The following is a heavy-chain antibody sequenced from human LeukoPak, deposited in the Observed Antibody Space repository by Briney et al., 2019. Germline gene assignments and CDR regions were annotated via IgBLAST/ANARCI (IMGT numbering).Heavy chain of an antibody. CDR1: GFTFSSYG. CDR2: IWYDGSNR. V-gene: IGHV3-33*06. D-gene: IGHD3-10*01. Sequence: GGSLRLSCAASGFTFSSYGMHWVRQAPGKGLEWVAVIWYDGSNRYYADSVKGRFTISRDNSKNTLYLQMNSLRAEDTAVYYCAKVHGSGSYYKHFDYWGQGTLVTVSS. CDR3: AKVHGSGSYYKHFDY. J-gene: IGHJ4*02.